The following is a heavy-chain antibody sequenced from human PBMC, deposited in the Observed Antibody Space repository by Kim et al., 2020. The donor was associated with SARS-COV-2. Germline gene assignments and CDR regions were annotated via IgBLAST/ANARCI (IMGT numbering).Heavy chain of an antibody. V-gene: IGHV4-39*01. CDR3: ARHAALHRWELLSGGYFDY. Sequence: SETLSLTCTVSGGSISSSSYYWGWIRQPPGKGLEWIGSIYYSGSTYYNPSLKSRVTISVDTSKNQFSLKLSSVTAADTAVYYCARHAALHRWELLSGGYFDYWGQGTLVTVSS. CDR2: IYYSGST. J-gene: IGHJ4*02. CDR1: GGSISSSSYY. D-gene: IGHD1-26*01.